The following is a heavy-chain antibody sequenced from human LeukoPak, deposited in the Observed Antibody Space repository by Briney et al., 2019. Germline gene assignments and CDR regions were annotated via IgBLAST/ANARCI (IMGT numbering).Heavy chain of an antibody. V-gene: IGHV4-31*03. CDR1: GGSISSGGYY. CDR2: IYYSGST. CDR3: ARDRASGIVVATRYFDL. Sequence: SETLSLTCTVSGGSISSGGYYWSWIRQHPGKGLEWIGYIYYSGSTYYNPSLKSRVTISVDTSKNQFSLKLSSVTAADTAVDYCARDRASGIVVATRYFDLWGRGTLVTVSS. D-gene: IGHD3-22*01. J-gene: IGHJ2*01.